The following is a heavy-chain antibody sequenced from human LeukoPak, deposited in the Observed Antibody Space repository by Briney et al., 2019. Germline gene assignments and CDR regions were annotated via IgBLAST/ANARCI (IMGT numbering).Heavy chain of an antibody. CDR1: GYTFTSYG. J-gene: IGHJ4*02. Sequence: ASVKVSCKASGYTFTSYGISWVRQAPGQGLEWMGWISAYNGNTNYAQKLQGRVTMTTDTSTSTAYMELSRLRSDDTAVYYCARAYTPSYYDILTGYINHGYYFDYWGQGTLVTVSS. CDR3: ARAYTPSYYDILTGYINHGYYFDY. V-gene: IGHV1-18*01. CDR2: ISAYNGNT. D-gene: IGHD3-9*01.